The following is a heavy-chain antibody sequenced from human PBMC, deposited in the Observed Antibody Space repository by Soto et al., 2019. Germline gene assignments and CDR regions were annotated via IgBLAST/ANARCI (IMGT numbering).Heavy chain of an antibody. Sequence: SETLSLTCTVSGGSISSYYWSWIRQPPGKGLEWIGYIYYSGSTNYNPSLKSRVTISVDMSKNQFSLKLSSVTAADTAVYYCARHPPRLGYCSSTSLYYYFCVGDYMDVRGKGTKVTVSS. CDR2: IYYSGST. D-gene: IGHD2-2*01. J-gene: IGHJ6*03. CDR1: GGSISSYY. V-gene: IGHV4-59*08. CDR3: ARHPPRLGYCSSTSLYYYFCVGDYMDV.